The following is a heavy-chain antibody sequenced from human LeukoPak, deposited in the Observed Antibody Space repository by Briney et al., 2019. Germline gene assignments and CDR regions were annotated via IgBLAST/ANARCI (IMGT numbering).Heavy chain of an antibody. V-gene: IGHV3-30-3*01. CDR2: ISYDGSNK. D-gene: IGHD6-19*01. Sequence: GGSLRLSCAASGFTFSSYAMHWVRQAPGKGLEWVAVISYDGSNKYYADSVKGRFTISRDNSKNTLYLQMNSLRAEDTAVYYCARDAVGYSSGRATWDIWGQGTMVTVSS. CDR3: ARDAVGYSSGRATWDI. J-gene: IGHJ3*02. CDR1: GFTFSSYA.